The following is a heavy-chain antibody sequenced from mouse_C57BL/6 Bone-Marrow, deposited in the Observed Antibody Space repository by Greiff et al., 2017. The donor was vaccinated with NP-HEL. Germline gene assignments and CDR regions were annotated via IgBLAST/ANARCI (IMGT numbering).Heavy chain of an antibody. D-gene: IGHD2-5*01. V-gene: IGHV3-6*01. CDR1: GYSITSGYY. CDR2: ISYDGSN. CDR3: ARGSYSNYEGYAMDY. J-gene: IGHJ4*01. Sequence: DVKLQESGPGLVKPSQSLSLTCSVTGYSITSGYYWNWIRQFPGNKLEWMGYISYDGSNNYNPSLKNRISITRDTSKNQFFLKLNSVTTEDTATYYCARGSYSNYEGYAMDYWGQGTSVTVSS.